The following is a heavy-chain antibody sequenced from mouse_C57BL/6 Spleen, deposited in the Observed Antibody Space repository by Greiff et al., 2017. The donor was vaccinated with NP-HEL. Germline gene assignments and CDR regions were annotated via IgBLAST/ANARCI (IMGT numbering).Heavy chain of an antibody. CDR3: ARSLLRFYAMDY. J-gene: IGHJ4*01. D-gene: IGHD1-1*01. V-gene: IGHV2-6*03. CDR2: IWSDGST. Sequence: VKLMESGPGLVAPSQSLSITCTVSGFSLTSYGVHWVRQPPGKGLEWLVVIWSDGSTTYNSALKSRLSISKDNSKSQVFLKMNSLQTDDTAMYYCARSLLRFYAMDYWGQGTSVTVSS. CDR1: GFSLTSYG.